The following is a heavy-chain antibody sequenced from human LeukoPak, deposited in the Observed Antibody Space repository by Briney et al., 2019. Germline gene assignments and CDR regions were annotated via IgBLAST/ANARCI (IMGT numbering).Heavy chain of an antibody. D-gene: IGHD3-22*01. CDR2: IWYDGSNK. CDR1: GFTFSSYG. V-gene: IGHV3-33*01. J-gene: IGHJ4*02. CDR3: ARDVGVVKQLYYFDY. Sequence: GGSLRLSCAASGFTFSSYGMHWVRQAPGKGLEWVAVIWYDGSNKYYADSVKGRFTISRDNSKNTLYLQMNSLSAEDTAVYYCARDVGVVKQLYYFDYWGQGTLVTVSS.